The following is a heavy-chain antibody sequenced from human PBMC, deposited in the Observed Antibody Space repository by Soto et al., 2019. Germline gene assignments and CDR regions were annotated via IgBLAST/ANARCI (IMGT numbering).Heavy chain of an antibody. J-gene: IGHJ4*02. V-gene: IGHV1-8*01. CDR1: GYTFSSYD. Sequence: QVQLVQSGAEVKKPGASVKVSCKASGYTFSSYDINWVRQATGQGLEWMGWMNPTSGDTGYAQKFQGRVTMTRNTSITTAYMELYSLRSEDTAVYYCAKVWGRGSAIECDYWGQGTLVTVSP. CDR2: MNPTSGDT. CDR3: AKVWGRGSAIECDY. D-gene: IGHD3-16*01.